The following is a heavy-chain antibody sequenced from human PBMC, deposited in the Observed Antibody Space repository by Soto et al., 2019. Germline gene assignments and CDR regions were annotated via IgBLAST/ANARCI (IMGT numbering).Heavy chain of an antibody. D-gene: IGHD3-10*01. J-gene: IGHJ5*02. V-gene: IGHV1-2*02. CDR3: ARRHYYDSGSYYNVVLDP. CDR2: INPNSGGT. Sequence: ASVKVSCKASGYTFTGYYMHWVRQAPGQGLEWMGWINPNSGGTNYAQKFQGRVTMTRDTSISTAYMELSRLRSYDTAVYYCARRHYYDSGSYYNVVLDPSGQGRLVTDCS. CDR1: GYTFTGYY.